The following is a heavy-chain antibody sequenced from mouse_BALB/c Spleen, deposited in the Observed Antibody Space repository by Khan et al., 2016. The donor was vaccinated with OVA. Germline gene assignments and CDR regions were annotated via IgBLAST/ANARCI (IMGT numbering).Heavy chain of an antibody. V-gene: IGHV3-2*02. CDR2: ISYSGST. CDR1: GYSFTSDYV. D-gene: IGHD1-1*01. CDR3: SRQDYYGYAMDY. Sequence: VQLKESGPGLVKPSQSLSLTCTVTGYSFTSDYVWNWIRQLPGNILEWMGIISYSGSTCYNPSLKRRISITRDTSKNQFFLQLNSVTTEDTATVMCSRQDYYGYAMDYWGQGTSVTVSS. J-gene: IGHJ4*01.